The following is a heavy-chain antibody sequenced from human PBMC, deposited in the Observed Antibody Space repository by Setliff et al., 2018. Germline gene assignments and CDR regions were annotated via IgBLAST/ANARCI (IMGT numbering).Heavy chain of an antibody. CDR2: ISYSGIT. D-gene: IGHD1-1*01. CDR3: VREGYSEYFQD. Sequence: KTSETLSLTCNVSGASVSSHYWDWIRQPPGKGLEWIGIISYSGITTYNVSLKSRVSISVDTSKNQLSLTLSSVTAADTAVYYCVREGYSEYFQDWGRGTLVTVSS. J-gene: IGHJ1*01. CDR1: GASVSSHY. V-gene: IGHV4-59*02.